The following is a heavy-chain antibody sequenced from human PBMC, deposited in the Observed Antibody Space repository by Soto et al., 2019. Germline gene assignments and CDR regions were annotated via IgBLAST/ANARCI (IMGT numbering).Heavy chain of an antibody. J-gene: IGHJ6*02. D-gene: IGHD1-26*01. Sequence: ASVKVSCKASGGTFSSYAISWVRQAPGQGLEWMGGIIPIFGTANYAQKFQGRVTITADESTSTAYMELSSLRSEDTAVYYCARVPTVGSGSYSAVYYGMDVWGQGTTVTVSS. CDR3: ARVPTVGSGSYSAVYYGMDV. V-gene: IGHV1-69*13. CDR2: IIPIFGTA. CDR1: GGTFSSYA.